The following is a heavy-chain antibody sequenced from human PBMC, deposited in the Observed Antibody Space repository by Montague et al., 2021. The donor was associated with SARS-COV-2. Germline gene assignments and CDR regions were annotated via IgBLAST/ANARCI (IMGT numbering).Heavy chain of an antibody. CDR3: ARDPGYTSFTRWYFDL. D-gene: IGHD5-18*01. CDR1: GGSINTGGYY. J-gene: IGHJ2*01. V-gene: IGHV4-61*02. Sequence: TLSLTRSVSGGSINTGGYYWNWIRQSAGKGLEWIGRIYSSGSTNSRPSHKSRVTISLDTSKNQFSLWLSSVTAADTAVYYCARDPGYTSFTRWYFDLGGPGTLVTVSS. CDR2: IYSSGST.